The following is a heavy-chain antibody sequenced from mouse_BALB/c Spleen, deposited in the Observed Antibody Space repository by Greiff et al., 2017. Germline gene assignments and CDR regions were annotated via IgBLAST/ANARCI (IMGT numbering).Heavy chain of an antibody. D-gene: IGHD2-4*01. J-gene: IGHJ2*01. CDR3: ARVYYDYDFDY. CDR2: INPYNGAT. V-gene: IGHV1-31*01. CDR1: GYSFTGYY. Sequence: EVQLQQSGPELVKPGASVKISCKASGYSFTGYYMHWVKQSHVKSLEWIGRINPYNGATSYNQNFKDKASLTVDKSSSTAYMELHSLTSEDSAVYYCARVYYDYDFDYWGQGTTLTVSS.